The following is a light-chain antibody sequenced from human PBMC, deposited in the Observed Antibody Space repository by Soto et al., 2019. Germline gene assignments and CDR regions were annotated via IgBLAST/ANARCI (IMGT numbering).Light chain of an antibody. J-gene: IGKJ2*01. CDR2: GAS. Sequence: EIILTQSPASLSVSPGERATLSCRASQSVNNNLAWYQQKRGQAPRLLIYGASTRATGSPGRFRGSESGTEFTPTITSLQSEDFAVYFCQQYNNWPPDTFGQGTKLEIK. V-gene: IGKV3-15*01. CDR1: QSVNNN. CDR3: QQYNNWPPDT.